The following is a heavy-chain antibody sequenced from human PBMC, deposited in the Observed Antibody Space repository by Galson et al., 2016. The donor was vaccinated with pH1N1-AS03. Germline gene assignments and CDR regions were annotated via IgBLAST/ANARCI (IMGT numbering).Heavy chain of an antibody. D-gene: IGHD1-7*01. CDR1: GFTFSNAW. CDR2: IRSKTDGATS. V-gene: IGHV3-15*01. Sequence: SLRLSCAASGFTFSNAWMSWVRQAPGKGLEWVGRIRSKTDGATSDYAAPVKGRFTISRDDSKNTLFLQMNSLKTEDAGVYYCSAKNWNYKVFYGMDVRGHGTTVTVSS. CDR3: SAKNWNYKVFYGMDV. J-gene: IGHJ6*02.